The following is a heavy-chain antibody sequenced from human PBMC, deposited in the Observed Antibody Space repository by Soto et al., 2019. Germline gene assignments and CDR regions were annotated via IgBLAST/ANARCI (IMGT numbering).Heavy chain of an antibody. D-gene: IGHD3-22*01. CDR2: IYYSGST. Sequence: SETLSLTCTASGGSISSGDYYWSWLRQPPGKGLEWIGYIYYSGSTYYNPSLNSRVTISVDTSKNQFSLKLSSVTAADTAVYYCARAEDSSVYYDEYFQPWGQGTLVTVSS. CDR1: GGSISSGDYY. J-gene: IGHJ1*01. V-gene: IGHV4-30-4*01. CDR3: ARAEDSSVYYDEYFQP.